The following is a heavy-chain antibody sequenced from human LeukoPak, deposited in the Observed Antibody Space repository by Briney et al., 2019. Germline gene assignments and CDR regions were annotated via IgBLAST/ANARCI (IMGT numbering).Heavy chain of an antibody. Sequence: GGSLRLSCAASGFTFSSYSMNWVRQAPGKGLEWVSSISSSSDYIYYADSVKGRFTISRDNAKNSLHLQMNSLRAEDTAVYYCAGVVAATSDLDYYGLDVWGQGTTVTVSS. CDR2: ISSSSDYI. D-gene: IGHD2-15*01. V-gene: IGHV3-21*01. CDR3: AGVVAATSDLDYYGLDV. CDR1: GFTFSSYS. J-gene: IGHJ6*02.